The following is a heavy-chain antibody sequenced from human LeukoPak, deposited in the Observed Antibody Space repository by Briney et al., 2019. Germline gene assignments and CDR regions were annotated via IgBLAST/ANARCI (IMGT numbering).Heavy chain of an antibody. D-gene: IGHD3-3*01. CDR1: GFTFSSYG. Sequence: GGSLRLSCAASGFTFSSYGMHWVRQAPGKGLEWVAFIRYDGSNKYYAGSVKGRFTISRDNSKNTLYLQMNSLRAEDTAVYYCAKDGDFWSGYYDYWGQGTLVTVSS. J-gene: IGHJ4*02. V-gene: IGHV3-30*02. CDR3: AKDGDFWSGYYDY. CDR2: IRYDGSNK.